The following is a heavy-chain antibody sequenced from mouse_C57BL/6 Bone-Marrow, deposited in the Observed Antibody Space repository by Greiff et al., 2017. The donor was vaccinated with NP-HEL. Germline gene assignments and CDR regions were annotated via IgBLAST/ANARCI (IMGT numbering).Heavy chain of an antibody. Sequence: EVQLQESEGGLVQPGSSMKLSCTASGFTFSDYSMAWVRQVPEKGLEWVANINYDGSSTYYLDSLKSRFIISRDNAKNILYLQMSSLKSEDTATYYCAREGGLRRRTYAMDYGGQGTSVTVSS. V-gene: IGHV5-16*01. J-gene: IGHJ4*01. CDR3: AREGGLRRRTYAMDY. CDR1: GFTFSDYS. D-gene: IGHD2-4*01. CDR2: INYDGSST.